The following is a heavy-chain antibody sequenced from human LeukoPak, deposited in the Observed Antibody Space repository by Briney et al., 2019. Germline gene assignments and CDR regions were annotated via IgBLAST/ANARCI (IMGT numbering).Heavy chain of an antibody. CDR2: ISSSSSTI. CDR1: GFTFSSYS. V-gene: IGHV3-48*01. J-gene: IGHJ4*02. Sequence: GGSLRLSCAASGFTFSSYSMNWVRQAPRKGLEWVSYISSSSSTIYYADSVKGRFTISRDNAKNSLYLQMNSLRAEDTAVYYCASLVGATSIDYWGQGTLVTVSS. CDR3: ASLVGATSIDY. D-gene: IGHD1-26*01.